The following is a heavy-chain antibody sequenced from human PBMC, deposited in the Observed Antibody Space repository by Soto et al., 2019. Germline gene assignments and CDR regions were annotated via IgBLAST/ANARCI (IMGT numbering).Heavy chain of an antibody. Sequence: PSETLSLTCGVSGDSINSINWWSWVRQTPGKGLEWIGDIYHTGITNYNPSLKSRVTMSVDNSKNLFSLNLTSVTAADTAIYYCARSPGYFTISCFDPLAKGTLVT. V-gene: IGHV4-4*02. CDR3: ARSPGYFTISCFDP. CDR1: GDSINSINW. J-gene: IGHJ5*02. D-gene: IGHD1-26*01. CDR2: IYHTGIT.